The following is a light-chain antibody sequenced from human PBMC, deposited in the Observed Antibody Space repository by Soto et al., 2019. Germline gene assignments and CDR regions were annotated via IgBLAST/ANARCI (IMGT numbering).Light chain of an antibody. CDR3: GSHAGNSNLV. CDR1: STDVGAYNY. Sequence: QSALTQPPSASGSPGQSVTISCTGTSTDVGAYNYVSWYQQHPGKAPKLMIYEVTKRPSGVPDRFSGSKSGNTASLTVSGLQTEVEADYYCGSHAGNSNLVFGGGTKLTVL. CDR2: EVT. V-gene: IGLV2-8*01. J-gene: IGLJ3*02.